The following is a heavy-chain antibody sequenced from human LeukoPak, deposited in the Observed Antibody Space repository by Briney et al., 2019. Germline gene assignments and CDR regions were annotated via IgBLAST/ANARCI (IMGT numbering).Heavy chain of an antibody. D-gene: IGHD1-1*01. Sequence: GGSLRLSCAASGFTFSSYAMSWVRQAPGKGLEWVSGISGSGGSTHYADSVKGRFTISRDNSENTLYLQMNSLGAEDTAVYYCAKDLSYNYGATKDYWGQGTLVTVSS. J-gene: IGHJ4*02. CDR1: GFTFSSYA. CDR2: ISGSGGST. V-gene: IGHV3-23*01. CDR3: AKDLSYNYGATKDY.